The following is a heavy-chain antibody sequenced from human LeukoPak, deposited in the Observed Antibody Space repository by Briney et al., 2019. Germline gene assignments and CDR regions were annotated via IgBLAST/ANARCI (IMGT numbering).Heavy chain of an antibody. D-gene: IGHD6-19*01. V-gene: IGHV3-13*01. CDR3: ARGGIQVSGSGEFDY. CDR1: GFTFIDYD. J-gene: IGHJ4*02. CDR2: IGIRGDT. Sequence: GGSLRLSCAASGFTFIDYDMHWVRQVIGKGLEWVSAIGIRGDTHYSGSVKDRLTISRENAESSLYLQMNSLRAEDTAVYYCARGGIQVSGSGEFDYWGQGTLVTVSS.